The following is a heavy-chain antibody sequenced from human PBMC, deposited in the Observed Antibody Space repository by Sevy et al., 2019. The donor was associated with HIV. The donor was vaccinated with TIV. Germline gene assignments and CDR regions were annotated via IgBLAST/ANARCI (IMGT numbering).Heavy chain of an antibody. CDR1: GFTFSNYW. CDR3: ARDRRVEYGGSDY. Sequence: GGSLRLSCAASGFTFSNYWMTWVRQAPGKGLEWVANIKPDGSQKYYVDTLKVRFTISRDNAKNSLYLQMGSLTDEDTAVYYCARDRRVEYGGSDYWGQGALVTVSS. J-gene: IGHJ4*02. V-gene: IGHV3-7*03. D-gene: IGHD3-10*01. CDR2: IKPDGSQK.